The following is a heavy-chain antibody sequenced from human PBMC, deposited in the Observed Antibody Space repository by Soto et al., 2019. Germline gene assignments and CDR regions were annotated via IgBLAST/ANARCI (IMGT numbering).Heavy chain of an antibody. CDR2: ISYDGSNK. Sequence: QVQLVESGGGVVQPGRSLRLSCAPSGFTFSNYAMHWVRQAPGKGLEWVAVISYDGSNKYYADSVKGRFTISRDNSKNTLYLQMNSLRDEDTAVYYCARDKRDLRFLEWSYYFDYWGQGTLVTVSS. D-gene: IGHD3-3*01. J-gene: IGHJ4*02. V-gene: IGHV3-30-3*01. CDR3: ARDKRDLRFLEWSYYFDY. CDR1: GFTFSNYA.